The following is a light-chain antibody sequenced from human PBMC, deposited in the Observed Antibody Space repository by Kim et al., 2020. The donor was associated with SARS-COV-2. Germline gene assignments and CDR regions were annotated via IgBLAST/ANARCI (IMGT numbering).Light chain of an antibody. J-gene: IGKJ2*01. V-gene: IGKV3-20*01. Sequence: EIVLTQSPGTLSLSPGERATISCRASQSVSSSYLAWYQQKPGQAPRLLIYGASSRATGIPDRFSGSGSGTDFTLTISRLEPEDFALYYCQQYGSSLYTFGQGTKLEI. CDR3: QQYGSSLYT. CDR2: GAS. CDR1: QSVSSSY.